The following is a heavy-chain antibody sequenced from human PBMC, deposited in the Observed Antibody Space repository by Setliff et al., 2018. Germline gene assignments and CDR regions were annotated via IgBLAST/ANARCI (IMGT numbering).Heavy chain of an antibody. Sequence: GASVKVSCKASGGTFSSYAISWVRQAPGQGLEWMGWINPNSGGTNYAQKFQGWVTMTRDTSISTAYMELSRLRSDDTAVYYCARVLFHCSSTSCYLDAFDIWGQGTMVTVSS. CDR3: ARVLFHCSSTSCYLDAFDI. J-gene: IGHJ3*02. D-gene: IGHD2-2*01. CDR2: INPNSGGT. V-gene: IGHV1-2*04. CDR1: GGTFSSYA.